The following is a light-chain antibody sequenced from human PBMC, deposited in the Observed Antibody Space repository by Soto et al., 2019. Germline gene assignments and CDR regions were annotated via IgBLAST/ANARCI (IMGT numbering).Light chain of an antibody. CDR2: SNN. CDR1: SSNIGSNT. V-gene: IGLV1-44*01. CDR3: AAWDDSLNGQV. J-gene: IGLJ1*01. Sequence: QSVLTQPPSASGTPGQRVTISCSGSSSNIGSNTVNWYQQLPGTAPKLLIYSNNQRPSGVPDRFSGSKSGTSASLAISGLQSEDKADYYCAAWDDSLNGQVFGTGTKVTV.